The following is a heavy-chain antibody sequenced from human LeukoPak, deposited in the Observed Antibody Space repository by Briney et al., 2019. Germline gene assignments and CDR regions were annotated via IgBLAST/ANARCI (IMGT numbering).Heavy chain of an antibody. CDR1: GFTFNSYG. CDR2: ISGSGGST. D-gene: IGHD6-13*01. Sequence: GGTLRLSCAASGFTFNSYGMSWVRQAPGKGLEWVSAISGSGGSTYYADSVKGRFTISRGNSKNTLYLQMNSLRAEDTAVYYCAKESSWRRHFDYWGQGTLVTVSS. V-gene: IGHV3-23*01. CDR3: AKESSWRRHFDY. J-gene: IGHJ4*02.